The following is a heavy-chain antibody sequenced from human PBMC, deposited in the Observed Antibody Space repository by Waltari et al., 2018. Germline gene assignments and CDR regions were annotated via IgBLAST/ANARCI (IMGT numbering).Heavy chain of an antibody. CDR3: AGGGYSYGPSLFDY. CDR1: GGSISSYY. J-gene: IGHJ4*02. Sequence: QVQLQESGPGLVKPSETLSLTCTVSGGSISSYYWSWIRPPPGKGREWIGYIYYSGSTNYNPSLKSRVTISVDTSKTQFSLKLSSVTAADTAVYYCAGGGYSYGPSLFDYWGQGTLVTVSS. D-gene: IGHD5-18*01. V-gene: IGHV4-59*01. CDR2: IYYSGST.